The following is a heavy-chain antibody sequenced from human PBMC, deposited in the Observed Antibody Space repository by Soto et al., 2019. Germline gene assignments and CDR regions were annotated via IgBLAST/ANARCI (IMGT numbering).Heavy chain of an antibody. CDR2: IFADGST. CDR1: GGSVNNYY. CDR3: VRDHAQVVVGTGFDC. J-gene: IGHJ4*02. Sequence: QVQLQESGPGLVKPSETLSLICTVSGGSVNNYYWGWVRQPAGKGLEWIGRIFADGSTTYNPSLMARVTLSVDTSRNQLSLELTSMTAADTAVYYCVRDHAQVVVGTGFDCWGQGAPVTVSS. D-gene: IGHD2-15*01. V-gene: IGHV4-4*07.